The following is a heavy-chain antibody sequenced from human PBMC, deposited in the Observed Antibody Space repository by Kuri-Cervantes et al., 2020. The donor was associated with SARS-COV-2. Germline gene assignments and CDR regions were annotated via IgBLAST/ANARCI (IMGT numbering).Heavy chain of an antibody. CDR3: AREIADCSSTSCYSRFDP. D-gene: IGHD2-2*02. V-gene: IGHV4-30-2*01. Sequence: SCAVYGGSFSGYSWSWIRQPPGKGLEWIGYIYHSGSTYYNPSLKSRVTISVDRSKNQFSLKLSSVTAADTAVYYCAREIADCSSTSCYSRFDPWGQGTLVTVSS. J-gene: IGHJ5*02. CDR2: IYHSGST. CDR1: GGSFSGYS.